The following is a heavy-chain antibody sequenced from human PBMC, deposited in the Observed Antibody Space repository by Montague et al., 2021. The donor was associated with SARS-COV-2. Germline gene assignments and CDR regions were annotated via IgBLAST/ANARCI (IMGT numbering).Heavy chain of an antibody. CDR2: IDWDDDK. CDR1: GFSLSTSGMC. Sequence: PALVKPTQTLTLTCTFSGFSLSTSGMCVSWIRQPPGKALEWLALIDWDDDKYYSTSLKTRLTISKDTSKNQVVLTMTNMGPVDTATYYCARMVTIFSLGGYYYYYGMDVWGQGTTVTVSS. D-gene: IGHD3-9*01. J-gene: IGHJ6*02. CDR3: ARMVTIFSLGGYYYYYGMDV. V-gene: IGHV2-70*01.